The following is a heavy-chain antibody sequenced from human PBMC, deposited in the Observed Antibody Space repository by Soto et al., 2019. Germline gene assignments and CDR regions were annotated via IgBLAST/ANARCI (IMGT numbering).Heavy chain of an antibody. CDR1: GFPFSRYA. J-gene: IGHJ3*02. V-gene: IGHV3-23*01. CDR3: AKGGYYSLFDI. CDR2: ISVSGGRT. Sequence: GGSRRLSWVASGFPFSRYAMSWVRQTPGKGLEWVSGISVSGGRTYYADSVNGRFTISRDNSNNALSLQMHILRVEDTAVYSCAKGGYYSLFDIWGQGTMVTFSS. D-gene: IGHD3-16*01.